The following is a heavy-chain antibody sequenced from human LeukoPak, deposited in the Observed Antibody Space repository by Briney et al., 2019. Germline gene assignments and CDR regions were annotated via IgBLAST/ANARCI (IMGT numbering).Heavy chain of an antibody. D-gene: IGHD4-23*01. V-gene: IGHV3-64*01. CDR1: GFTFSSYA. CDR3: ARGPYGGNRFDP. CDR2: ISSNGGST. J-gene: IGHJ5*02. Sequence: GGSLRPSCAASGFTFSSYAMHWVRQAPGKGLEYVSAISSNGGSTYYANSVKGRFTISRDNSKNTLYLQMGSLRAEDMAVYYCARGPYGGNRFDPWGQGTLVTVSS.